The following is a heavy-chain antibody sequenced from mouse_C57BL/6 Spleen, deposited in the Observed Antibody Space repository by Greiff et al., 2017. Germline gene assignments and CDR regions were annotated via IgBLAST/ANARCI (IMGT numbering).Heavy chain of an antibody. D-gene: IGHD3-2*02. V-gene: IGHV5-6*02. CDR3: AREGSSGYSFAY. Sequence: EVMLVESGGDLVKPGGSLKLSCAASGFTFSSYGMSWVRQTPDKRLEWVATISSGGSYTYYPDSVKGRFTISRDNAKNTLYLQMSSLKSEDTAMYYCAREGSSGYSFAYWGQGTLVTVSA. CDR2: ISSGGSYT. CDR1: GFTFSSYG. J-gene: IGHJ3*01.